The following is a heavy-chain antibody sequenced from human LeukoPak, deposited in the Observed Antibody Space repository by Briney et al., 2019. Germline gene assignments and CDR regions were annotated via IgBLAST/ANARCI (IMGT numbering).Heavy chain of an antibody. J-gene: IGHJ4*03. D-gene: IGHD6-19*01. CDR2: ISTYNGDT. Sequence: ASVRVSRKASGYTFTKYGITWVRRAPGLGLEWMGWISTYNGDTKYAQQLQGRVTMTRDTSMSTAYMELRSLTSDDTAVYYRARDPSNSSGRHEVFDYWGNGTIVTVSS. CDR1: GYTFTKYG. V-gene: IGHV1-18*01. CDR3: ARDPSNSSGRHEVFDY.